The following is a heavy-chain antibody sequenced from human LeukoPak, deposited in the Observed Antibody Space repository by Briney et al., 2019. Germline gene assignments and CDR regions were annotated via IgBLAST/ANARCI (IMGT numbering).Heavy chain of an antibody. Sequence: SETLSLTCTVSGGSISSYYWSWIRQPPGKGLEWIGYIYYSGSTYYNPSLKSRVTISVDTSKNQFSLKLSSVTAADTAVYYCARDLYYDYVWGSYLSDYWGQGTLVTVSS. CDR2: IYYSGST. V-gene: IGHV4-59*12. D-gene: IGHD3-16*02. J-gene: IGHJ4*02. CDR1: GGSISSYY. CDR3: ARDLYYDYVWGSYLSDY.